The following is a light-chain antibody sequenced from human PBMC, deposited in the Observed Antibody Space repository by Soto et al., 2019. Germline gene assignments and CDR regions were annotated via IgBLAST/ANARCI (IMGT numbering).Light chain of an antibody. CDR2: GTS. V-gene: IGKV3-20*01. J-gene: IGKJ1*01. Sequence: PGERATLSCRASQRVSSGYFAWYQQKPGQAPRLLIYGTSSRATGIPDRFSGSGSGTDFTLTVSSLEPEDFALYYCQQYALSPWTFGQGTKVEI. CDR3: QQYALSPWT. CDR1: QRVSSGY.